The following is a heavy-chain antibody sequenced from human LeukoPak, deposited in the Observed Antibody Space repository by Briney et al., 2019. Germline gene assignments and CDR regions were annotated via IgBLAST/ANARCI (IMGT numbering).Heavy chain of an antibody. D-gene: IGHD2-15*01. CDR1: GGSISSYY. CDR3: AGGVTPLRYYMDV. V-gene: IGHV4-59*01. CDR2: IYYSGCT. Sequence: PSETLSLTCTVSGGSISSYYWSWIRQPPGKGLEWIGYIYYSGCTNYNPSLKSRVTISVDTSKNQFPLKLSSVTAADTAVYYCAGGVTPLRYYMDVWGKGTTVTVSS. J-gene: IGHJ6*03.